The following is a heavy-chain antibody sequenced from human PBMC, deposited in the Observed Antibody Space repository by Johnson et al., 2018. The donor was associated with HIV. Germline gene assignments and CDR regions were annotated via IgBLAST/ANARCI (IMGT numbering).Heavy chain of an antibody. CDR3: ASPGIVGGQEAFDI. CDR2: INSDGSST. D-gene: IGHD1-26*01. V-gene: IGHV3-74*02. Sequence: VQLVESGGGVVQPGGSLRLSCAASGFAVSSNYMSWVRQAPGKGLEWVSRINSDGSSTSYADSVKGRFTISRDNAKNSLYLQMNSLRAEDTAVYYCASPGIVGGQEAFDIWGQGTMVTVSS. CDR1: GFAVSSNY. J-gene: IGHJ3*02.